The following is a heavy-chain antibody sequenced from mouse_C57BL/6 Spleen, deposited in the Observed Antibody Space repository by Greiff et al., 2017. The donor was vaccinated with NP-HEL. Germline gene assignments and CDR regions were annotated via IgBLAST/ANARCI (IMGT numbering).Heavy chain of an antibody. CDR2: INPYNGGT. Sequence: EVQLQQSGPVLVKPGASVKMSCKASGYTFTDYYMNWVKQSHGKSLEWIGVINPYNGGTSYNQKFKGKATLTVDKSSSTAYMELNSLTSEDSAVYYCARSGTTVVDYYAMDYWGQGTSVTVSS. J-gene: IGHJ4*01. D-gene: IGHD1-1*01. CDR1: GYTFTDYY. CDR3: ARSGTTVVDYYAMDY. V-gene: IGHV1-19*01.